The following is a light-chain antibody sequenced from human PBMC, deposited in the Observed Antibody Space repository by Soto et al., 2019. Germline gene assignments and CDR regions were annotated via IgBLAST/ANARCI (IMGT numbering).Light chain of an antibody. CDR3: QQYHIRPYT. CDR1: QSVSRL. CDR2: DTS. Sequence: IVLTQSPATLSVSPGERVTLSCRASQSVSRLLAWYQQKPRQAPTLLMYDTSTRATGIPARFSGSGSGTDFTLTISSLQSEDLAIYYCQQYHIRPYTFGQGTKLEIK. J-gene: IGKJ2*01. V-gene: IGKV3-15*01.